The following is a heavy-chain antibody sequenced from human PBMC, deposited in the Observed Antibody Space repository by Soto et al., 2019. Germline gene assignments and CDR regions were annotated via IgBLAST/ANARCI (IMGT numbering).Heavy chain of an antibody. CDR3: ARDLYSSSWDSDYFDY. J-gene: IGHJ4*02. V-gene: IGHV3-74*01. CDR2: INSDGSST. CDR1: GFTFSSYW. Sequence: LSLTCAASGFTFSSYWMHWVRQAPGKGLVWVSRINSDGSSTSYADSVKGRFTISRDNAKNTLYLQMNSLRAEDTAVYYCARDLYSSSWDSDYFDYWGQGTLVTVSS. D-gene: IGHD6-13*01.